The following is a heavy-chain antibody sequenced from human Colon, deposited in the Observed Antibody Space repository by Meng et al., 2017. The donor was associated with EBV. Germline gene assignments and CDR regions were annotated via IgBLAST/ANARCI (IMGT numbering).Heavy chain of an antibody. J-gene: IGHJ4*02. V-gene: IGHV4-30-2*01. CDR2: LYHSATT. CDR3: ARDTTTWGNKGLDY. D-gene: IGHD7-27*01. CDR1: RHSLTNCVSP. Sequence: PLQQSGPPLLKRSPTITLPGALSRHSLTNCVSPWSCLRHPPGKGLQSIGYLYHSATTTYNPSLKSRVTITIDTSKNQFSLKMNSVTAADTAVYYCARDTTTWGNKGLDYWGQGLLVTVSS.